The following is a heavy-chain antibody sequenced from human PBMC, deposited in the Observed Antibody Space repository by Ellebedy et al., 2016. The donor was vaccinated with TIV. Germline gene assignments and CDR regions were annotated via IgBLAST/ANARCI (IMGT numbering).Heavy chain of an antibody. CDR3: AILVATVDY. Sequence: GESLKISCAASGFPFSSYGMHWVRQAPGKGLEWVAFIRYDGSNKYYADSVKGRFTISRDNSKNTLYLQMNSLRAEDTAVYYCAILVATVDYWGQGTLVTVSS. V-gene: IGHV3-30*02. CDR2: IRYDGSNK. CDR1: GFPFSSYG. J-gene: IGHJ4*02. D-gene: IGHD5-12*01.